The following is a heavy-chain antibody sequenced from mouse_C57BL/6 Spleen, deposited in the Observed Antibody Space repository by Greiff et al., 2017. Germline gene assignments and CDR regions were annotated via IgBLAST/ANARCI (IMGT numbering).Heavy chain of an antibody. V-gene: IGHV1-81*01. CDR1: GYTFTSYG. Sequence: VQLQQSGAELARPGASVKLSCKASGYTFTSYGISWVKQRTGQGLEWIGEIYPRSGNTYYNEKFKGKATLTADKSSSTAYMECRSLTSEDSAVYFCAIYGGSSPYYAMDYWGQGTSVTVSS. D-gene: IGHD1-1*01. CDR3: AIYGGSSPYYAMDY. CDR2: IYPRSGNT. J-gene: IGHJ4*01.